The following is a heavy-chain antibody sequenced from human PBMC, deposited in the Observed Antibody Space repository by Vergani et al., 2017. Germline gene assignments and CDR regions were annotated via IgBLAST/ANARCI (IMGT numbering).Heavy chain of an antibody. Sequence: VQLVQSGAEVKKPGESLRISCKGSGYTFTGYYMHWVRQAPGQGLEWMGRINPNSGGTNYAQKFQGRVTITRDTSISTAYMELSRLRSDDTAVYYCARAPNPKSDWFDPWGQGTLVTVSS. V-gene: IGHV1-2*06. CDR2: INPNSGGT. J-gene: IGHJ5*02. CDR1: GYTFTGYY. CDR3: ARAPNPKSDWFDP.